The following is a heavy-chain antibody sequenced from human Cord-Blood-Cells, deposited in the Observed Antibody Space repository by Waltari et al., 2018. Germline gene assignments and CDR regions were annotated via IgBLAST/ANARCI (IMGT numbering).Heavy chain of an antibody. CDR2: MNPNMGNT. V-gene: IGHV1-8*03. CDR3: ARGSLDAFDI. CDR1: GYTFTSYE. Sequence: QVQLVQSGAEVKKPGASVKVSCKASGYTFTSYEIKWVRQATAQGLEWMGWMNPNMGNTGYAKKFQGRVTITRNTSISTAYMELSSLRSEDTAVYYCARGSLDAFDIWGQGTMVTVSS. J-gene: IGHJ3*02.